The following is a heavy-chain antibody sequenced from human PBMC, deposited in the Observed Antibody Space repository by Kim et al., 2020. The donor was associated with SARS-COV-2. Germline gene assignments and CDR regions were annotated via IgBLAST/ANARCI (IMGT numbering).Heavy chain of an antibody. CDR1: GGSFSGYY. CDR3: ARVDWNDVSYYYYGMDV. Sequence: SETLSLTCAVYGGSFSGYYWSWIRQPPGKGLEWIGEINHSGSTNFNPSLKSRVTISVDTSKNQFSLKLSSVTAADTAVYYCARVDWNDVSYYYYGMDVWGQGTTVTVSS. D-gene: IGHD1-1*01. V-gene: IGHV4-34*01. CDR2: INHSGST. J-gene: IGHJ6*02.